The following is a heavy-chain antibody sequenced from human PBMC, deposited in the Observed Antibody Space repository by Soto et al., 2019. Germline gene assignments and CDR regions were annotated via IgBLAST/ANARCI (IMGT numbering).Heavy chain of an antibody. V-gene: IGHV4-31*03. CDR1: GGSISSGGYY. CDR2: SNYSGST. J-gene: IGHJ6*02. D-gene: IGHD3-3*01. CDR3: ARDSHTELRFSEWSKSPPDYYYGMDV. Sequence: SETLSLTCTVPGGSISSGGYYWSWIRQHPGKGRGWIGYSNYSGSTYYNPSLKSRVTISVDTSKNQFSLKLSSVTAADTAVYYCARDSHTELRFSEWSKSPPDYYYGMDVWGQGTTVTVSS.